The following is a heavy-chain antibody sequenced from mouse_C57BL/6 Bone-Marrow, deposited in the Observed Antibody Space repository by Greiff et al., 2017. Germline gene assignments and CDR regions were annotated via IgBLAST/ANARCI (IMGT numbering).Heavy chain of an antibody. V-gene: IGHV14-4*01. CDR1: GFNITDDY. CDR3: TTGDDGYYFSYFDY. CDR2: IDPENGDT. J-gene: IGHJ2*01. D-gene: IGHD2-3*01. Sequence: VQLQQSGAELVRPGASVKLSCTASGFNITDDYMHWVKQRPEQGLEWIGWIDPENGDTEYASKFQGKATITADTSSNTAYLQLSSLTSEDTAVYYCTTGDDGYYFSYFDYWGQGTTLTVSS.